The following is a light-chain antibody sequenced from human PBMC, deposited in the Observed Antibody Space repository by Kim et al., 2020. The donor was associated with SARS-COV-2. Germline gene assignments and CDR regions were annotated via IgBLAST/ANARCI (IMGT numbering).Light chain of an antibody. CDR2: EVS. CDR3: TSFTSRYTYV. J-gene: IGLJ1*01. V-gene: IGLV2-18*02. Sequence: QPALTQPPSVSGSPGQSVTISCTGTSSDVGGYNSVSWYKQTPGTAPRLIIYEVSYRPSGVPDRFSGSKSGNTASLTISGLQAEDEADYYCTSFTSRYTYVFGTGTKVTVL. CDR1: SSDVGGYNS.